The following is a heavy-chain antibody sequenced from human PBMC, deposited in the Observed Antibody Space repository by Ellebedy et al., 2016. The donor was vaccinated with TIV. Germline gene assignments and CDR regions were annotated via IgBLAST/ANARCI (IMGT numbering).Heavy chain of an antibody. D-gene: IGHD3-10*01. CDR3: ARDSSQLWFGELPHNWFDP. CDR1: GYTFTSYG. J-gene: IGHJ5*02. CDR2: INAGNGNT. Sequence: ASVKVSXXASGYTFTSYGISWVRQAPGQRFEWMGWINAGNGNTKYSQKFQGRVTITRDTSASTAYMELSSLRSEDTAVYYCARDSSQLWFGELPHNWFDPWGQGTLVTVSS. V-gene: IGHV1-3*01.